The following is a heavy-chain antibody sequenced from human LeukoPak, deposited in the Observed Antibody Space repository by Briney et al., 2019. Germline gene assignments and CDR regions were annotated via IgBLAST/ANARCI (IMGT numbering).Heavy chain of an antibody. V-gene: IGHV1-24*01. CDR3: ATPTCFGLTVTRCYFDY. CDR2: FDPEDGET. D-gene: IGHD4-17*01. Sequence: VASVKVSCKVSGYTLTELSMHWVRQAPGKGLEWMGGFDPEDGETIYAQKFQGRVTMTEDTSTDAAYMELSSLRSEDTAVYYCATPTCFGLTVTRCYFDYWGQGTLVTVSS. CDR1: GYTLTELS. J-gene: IGHJ4*02.